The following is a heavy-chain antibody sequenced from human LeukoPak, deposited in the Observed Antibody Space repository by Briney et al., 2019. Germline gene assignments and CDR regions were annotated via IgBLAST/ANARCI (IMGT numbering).Heavy chain of an antibody. D-gene: IGHD3-22*01. CDR1: GYTFTSYG. Sequence: AASMKVSCKASGYTFTSYGISWVRQAPGQGLEWMGWISAYNGNTNYAQKLQGRVTMTTDTSTSTAYMELRSLRSDDTAVYYCARVVRSSGYFIFDYWGQGTLVTVSS. CDR3: ARVVRSSGYFIFDY. J-gene: IGHJ4*02. V-gene: IGHV1-18*01. CDR2: ISAYNGNT.